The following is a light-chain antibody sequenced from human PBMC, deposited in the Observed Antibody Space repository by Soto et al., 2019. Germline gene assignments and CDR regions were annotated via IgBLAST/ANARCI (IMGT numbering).Light chain of an antibody. V-gene: IGLV2-11*01. Sequence: QSALTQPRSVSGSPGQSVTISCTGTSSDVGAYNYVSWYQQHPGKAPKLMIYDVSKRPSGVPDRFSGSKSGNTASLTISGLQAEDEADYYCCSYAGSYTYVFGTGTKLT. J-gene: IGLJ1*01. CDR2: DVS. CDR1: SSDVGAYNY. CDR3: CSYAGSYTYV.